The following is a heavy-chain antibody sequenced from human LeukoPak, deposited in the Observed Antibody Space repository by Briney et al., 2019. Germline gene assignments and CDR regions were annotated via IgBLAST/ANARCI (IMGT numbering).Heavy chain of an antibody. D-gene: IGHD3-22*01. V-gene: IGHV3-21*01. CDR3: ARDSTRYYYDSSGYGFDY. Sequence: VALRLSCAASGFTFSSYSMNWVRQAPGKGLEWVSSISSSSSYIYYADSVKGRFTISRDNAKNSLYLQMNSLRAEDTAVYYCARDSTRYYYDSSGYGFDYWGQGTLVTVSS. J-gene: IGHJ4*02. CDR2: ISSSSSYI. CDR1: GFTFSSYS.